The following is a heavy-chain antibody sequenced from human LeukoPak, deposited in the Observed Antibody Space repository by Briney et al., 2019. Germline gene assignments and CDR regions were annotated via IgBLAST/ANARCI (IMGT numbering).Heavy chain of an antibody. Sequence: MASETLSLTCAVYGGSFSGYYWSWIRQPPGKGLEWIGEINHSGSTYYNPSLKSRVTISVDTSKNQFSLKLSSVTAADTAVYYCANSANYGGNSGYFDYWAQGTLVTVSS. CDR2: INHSGST. V-gene: IGHV4-34*01. J-gene: IGHJ4*02. CDR1: GGSFSGYY. CDR3: ANSANYGGNSGYFDY. D-gene: IGHD4-23*01.